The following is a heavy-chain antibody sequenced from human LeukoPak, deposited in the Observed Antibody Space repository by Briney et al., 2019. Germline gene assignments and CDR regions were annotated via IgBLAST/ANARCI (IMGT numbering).Heavy chain of an antibody. CDR1: GFTLSSYG. Sequence: GRSLRLSCAASGFTLSSYGMHGVRQAPGKGLEWVAVISYDGSNKYYADSVKGRFTISRDNSKNTLYLQMNSLRAEDTAVYYCAYGAFLDYWGQGTLVTVSS. D-gene: IGHD4-17*01. J-gene: IGHJ4*02. V-gene: IGHV3-30*03. CDR3: AYGAFLDY. CDR2: ISYDGSNK.